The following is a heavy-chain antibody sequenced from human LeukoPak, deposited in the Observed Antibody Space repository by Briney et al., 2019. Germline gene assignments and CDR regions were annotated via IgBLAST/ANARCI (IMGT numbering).Heavy chain of an antibody. D-gene: IGHD6-19*01. Sequence: ASVKVSCKASGYTFIDYYIHWVRQAPGQGLECMGWSNPNSGDTKYAQRFQGRVTMTRDTSISTAYMELSSLISDDTAVYYCARDLAPPYTSGWPYNWFDPWGQGTLVTVSS. CDR2: SNPNSGDT. V-gene: IGHV1-2*02. J-gene: IGHJ5*02. CDR3: ARDLAPPYTSGWPYNWFDP. CDR1: GYTFIDYY.